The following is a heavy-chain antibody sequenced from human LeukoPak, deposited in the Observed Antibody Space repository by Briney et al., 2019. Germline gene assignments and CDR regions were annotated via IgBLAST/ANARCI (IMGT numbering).Heavy chain of an antibody. J-gene: IGHJ4*02. Sequence: ASVKVSCKASGYTFTSYYMHWVRQAPGQGLEWMGWINPNSGGTNYAQKFQGWVTMTRDTSISTAYMELSRLRSDDTAVYYCARGGVVVPAAMGYWGQGTLVTVSS. CDR2: INPNSGGT. CDR1: GYTFTSYY. V-gene: IGHV1-2*04. CDR3: ARGGVVVPAAMGY. D-gene: IGHD2-2*01.